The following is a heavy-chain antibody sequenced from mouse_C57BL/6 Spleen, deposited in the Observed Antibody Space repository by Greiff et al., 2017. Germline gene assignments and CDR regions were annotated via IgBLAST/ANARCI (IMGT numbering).Heavy chain of an antibody. V-gene: IGHV2-6*01. J-gene: IGHJ3*01. CDR2: IWGVGST. CDR1: GFSLTSYG. Sequence: VMLVESGPGLVAPSQSLSITCTVSGFSLTSYGVDWVRQSPGKGLEWLGVIWGVGSTNYNSALKSRLSIRKDNSKSQVFLKMNRLQADYTAMYYCASEGFAYWGQGTLVTVSA. CDR3: ASEGFAY.